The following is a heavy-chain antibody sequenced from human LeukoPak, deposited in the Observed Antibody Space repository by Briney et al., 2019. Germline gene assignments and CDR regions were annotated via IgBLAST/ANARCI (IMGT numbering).Heavy chain of an antibody. D-gene: IGHD3-22*01. Sequence: KSGESLNISCKRSGYSFTSYWIGWVRQMPGKAVEWMGIIYPGDSDTRHSPSFQGQVTISADKSISTAHLQWRSLKASDTAMYYCASQDYYDSMKNDAFDIWGQGTMVTVSS. V-gene: IGHV5-51*03. CDR3: ASQDYYDSMKNDAFDI. J-gene: IGHJ3*02. CDR1: GYSFTSYW. CDR2: IYPGDSDT.